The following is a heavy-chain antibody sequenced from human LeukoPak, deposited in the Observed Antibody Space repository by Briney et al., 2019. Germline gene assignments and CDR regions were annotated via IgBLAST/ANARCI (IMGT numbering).Heavy chain of an antibody. CDR2: VYTNGSI. V-gene: IGHV4-4*07. J-gene: IGHJ4*02. Sequence: SETLSLTCTVSGVSISSYYWSWIRQPAGKGLEWIGRVYTNGSIKYNPALKNRVTMSGDASKTQSSMKLSSVTAADTAVYYCARASFHIGSAAAGPPTDWGQGSLVTVSS. D-gene: IGHD6-13*01. CDR3: ARASFHIGSAAAGPPTD. CDR1: GVSISSYY.